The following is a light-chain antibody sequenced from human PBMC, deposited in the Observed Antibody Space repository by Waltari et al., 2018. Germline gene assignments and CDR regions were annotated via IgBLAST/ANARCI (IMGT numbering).Light chain of an antibody. CDR3: ASWDDRLTGGVV. CDR2: GNH. CDR1: SSNLGGNS. J-gene: IGLJ2*01. V-gene: IGLV1-44*01. Sequence: QSALTQPASASGTPGERVTISCSGSSSNLGGNSVNWYQHIPGTAPKPLIHGNHQPPSGVPDLFSGSKSGTSASLVIRGLQSEDEADYYCASWDDRLTGGVVFGGGTKLTVL.